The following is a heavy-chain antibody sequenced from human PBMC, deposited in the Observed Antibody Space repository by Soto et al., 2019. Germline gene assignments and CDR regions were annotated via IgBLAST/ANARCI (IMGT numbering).Heavy chain of an antibody. J-gene: IGHJ6*02. CDR2: INPNSGVT. D-gene: IGHD6-13*01. CDR3: ARALAAAGPYYYYYYGMDV. V-gene: IGHV1-2*04. Sequence: ASVKVSCKASGYTFTGYYMHWVRQAPGQGLEWMGWINPNSGVTNYAQKFQGWVTMTRDTSISTAYMELSRLRSDDTAVYYCARALAAAGPYYYYYYGMDVWGQGTTVTVSS. CDR1: GYTFTGYY.